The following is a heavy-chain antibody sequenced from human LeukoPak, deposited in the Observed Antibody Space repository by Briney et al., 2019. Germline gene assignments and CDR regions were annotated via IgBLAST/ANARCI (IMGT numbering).Heavy chain of an antibody. CDR1: GFTFSIYW. CDR3: ARGIFYFDY. V-gene: IGHV3-74*01. J-gene: IGHJ4*02. D-gene: IGHD3-3*01. CDR2: INRDGIST. Sequence: GGSLRLSCAASGFTFSIYWIDCVRQAPGKGRVWVSRINRDGISTSYADSVKGRFTISRDNAKNTLYLQMNSLRAEDTAVYYCARGIFYFDYWGRGTLVTVSS.